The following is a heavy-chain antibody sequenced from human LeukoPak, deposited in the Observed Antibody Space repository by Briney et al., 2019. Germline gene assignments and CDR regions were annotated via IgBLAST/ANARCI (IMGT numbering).Heavy chain of an antibody. D-gene: IGHD5-18*01. CDR1: GFTFVAYT. V-gene: IGHV3-21*01. CDR3: AREGYTYGSSSYFDY. CDR2: ISSSSSYI. Sequence: GGSLRLSCAASGFTFVAYTMNWVRQAPGKGLEWVSSISSSSSYIYYADSVKGRFIISRDNAKNSLYLQMNSLRAEDTALYFCAREGYTYGSSSYFDYWGQGALVTVSS. J-gene: IGHJ4*02.